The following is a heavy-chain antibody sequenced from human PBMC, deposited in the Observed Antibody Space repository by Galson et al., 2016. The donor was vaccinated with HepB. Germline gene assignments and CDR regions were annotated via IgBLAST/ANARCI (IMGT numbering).Heavy chain of an antibody. J-gene: IGHJ6*03. CDR1: GFTFSGNS. V-gene: IGHV3-21*04. CDR3: ARGADLVGLDYYMDV. CDR2: ISTTSSYI. D-gene: IGHD2-15*01. Sequence: SLRLSCAVSGFTFSGNSMNWVRQAPGKGLEWVASISTTSSYIDYGDSVKGRFIIARDNAKNSLFLQMKSLRAENTAVYYCARGADLVGLDYYMDVWGKGTTVTVSS.